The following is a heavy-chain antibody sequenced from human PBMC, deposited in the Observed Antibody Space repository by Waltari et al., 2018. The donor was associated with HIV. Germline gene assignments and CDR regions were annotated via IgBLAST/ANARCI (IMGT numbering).Heavy chain of an antibody. J-gene: IGHJ3*01. D-gene: IGHD3-10*01. Sequence: LQESGPGLVTPSETLSLTCTVSGGSISSYSWNWIRQTPGQGLEWIGCVSATGMRNCNPALRGRVNMSINTSNNQLSLNLTSLTAADTAFYYCARAILGPFGEGFDAFNVWGQGTRVSVSS. CDR1: GGSISSYS. CDR2: VSATGMR. V-gene: IGHV4-4*08. CDR3: ARAILGPFGEGFDAFNV.